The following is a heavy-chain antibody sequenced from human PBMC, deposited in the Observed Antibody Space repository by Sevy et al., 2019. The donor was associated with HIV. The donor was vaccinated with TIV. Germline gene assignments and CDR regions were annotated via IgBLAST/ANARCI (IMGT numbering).Heavy chain of an antibody. J-gene: IGHJ6*01. D-gene: IGHD2-21*01. CDR1: GFPFNDHA. V-gene: IGHV3-9*01. CDR3: AKDINRGCDGINCYPYYYYYHGLDI. CDR2: VSWTSRNI. Sequence: GGSLRLSCAASGFPFNDHAMHWVRQVPGKGLEWVSGVSWTSRNIGYADSVKGRFTISRDNANHFLYLEMNSLRPEDTDFYYCAKDINRGCDGINCYPYYYYYHGLDIWGQGTTVTVSS.